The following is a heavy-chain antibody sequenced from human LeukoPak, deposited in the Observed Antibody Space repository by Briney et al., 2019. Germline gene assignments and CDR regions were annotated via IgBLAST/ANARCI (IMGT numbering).Heavy chain of an antibody. Sequence: PSETQSLTCTVSGGSVSSGSYYWGWIRQPPGKGLEWIGYIYYSGSTNYNPSLKSRVTISVDTSKNQFSLKLSSVTAADTAVYYCARFPSSQQLVRDWFDPWGQGTLVTVSS. CDR3: ARFPSSQQLVRDWFDP. CDR2: IYYSGST. J-gene: IGHJ5*02. CDR1: GGSVSSGSYY. D-gene: IGHD6-13*01. V-gene: IGHV4-61*01.